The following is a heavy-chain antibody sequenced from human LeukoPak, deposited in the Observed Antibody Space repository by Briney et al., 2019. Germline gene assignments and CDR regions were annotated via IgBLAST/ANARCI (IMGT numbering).Heavy chain of an antibody. Sequence: ASVKVSCKVSGYTLTELSMHWVRQAPGKGLEWMGGFDPEDGETIYAQKFQGRVTITADESTSTAYMELSSLRSEDTAVYYCASPPGYGDYRFYYWGQGTLVTVSS. V-gene: IGHV1-24*01. CDR2: FDPEDGET. CDR1: GYTLTELS. J-gene: IGHJ4*02. D-gene: IGHD4-17*01. CDR3: ASPPGYGDYRFYY.